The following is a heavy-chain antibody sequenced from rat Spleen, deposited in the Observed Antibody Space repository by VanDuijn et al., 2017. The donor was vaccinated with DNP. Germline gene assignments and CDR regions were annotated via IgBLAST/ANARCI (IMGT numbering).Heavy chain of an antibody. J-gene: IGHJ2*01. V-gene: IGHV5-58*01. Sequence: EVQLVETGGGLVQPGRSLKLSCVASGFTFSSYWMFWIRQAPGKGLEWVASIGSDGYAPYYGDSVKGRFTISRDNAKSTLYLQMNSLRSEDMATYYCIRWNSGHFDYWGQGVMVTVSS. CDR2: IGSDGYAP. CDR3: IRWNSGHFDY. D-gene: IGHD4-3*01. CDR1: GFTFSSYW.